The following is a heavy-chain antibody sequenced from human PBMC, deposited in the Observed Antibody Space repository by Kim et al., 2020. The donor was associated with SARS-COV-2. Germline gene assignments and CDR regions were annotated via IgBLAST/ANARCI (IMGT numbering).Heavy chain of an antibody. D-gene: IGHD6-13*01. CDR2: GKT. Sequence: GKTSYSPSLKRRVSISLDKSKNQFSLKINSVTAADTAVYYCARDVSRGMDVWGRGTTVTVSS. CDR3: ARDVSRGMDV. V-gene: IGHV4-31*02. J-gene: IGHJ6*02.